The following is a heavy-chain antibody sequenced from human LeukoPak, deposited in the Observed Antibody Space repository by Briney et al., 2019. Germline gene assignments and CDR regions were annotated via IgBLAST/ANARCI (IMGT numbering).Heavy chain of an antibody. J-gene: IGHJ4*02. CDR1: RFTFSSYA. CDR2: ITSSSSYL. D-gene: IGHD6-6*01. Sequence: GGSLRLSCAASRFTFSSYAMSWVRQAPGRGLEWVSSITSSSSYLYYADSVKGRFTISRDNAKNSLYLQMNSLRGDDTAVYYCARSDTSSSYIDSWGQGTLVTVSS. V-gene: IGHV3-21*01. CDR3: ARSDTSSSYIDS.